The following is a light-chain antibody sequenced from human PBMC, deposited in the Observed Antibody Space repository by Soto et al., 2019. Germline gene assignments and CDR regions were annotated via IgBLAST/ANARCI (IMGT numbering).Light chain of an antibody. Sequence: DIQMTQSPSTLSASVGDRVTITCRASQSISSWLAWYQQKPGKAPKLLIYDAYSLESGVQSRFSGSGSGTEFTLTISSLQPDDFATYYCKQYNSYSGTFGQGTKVDI. V-gene: IGKV1-5*01. CDR3: KQYNSYSGT. J-gene: IGKJ1*01. CDR1: QSISSW. CDR2: DAY.